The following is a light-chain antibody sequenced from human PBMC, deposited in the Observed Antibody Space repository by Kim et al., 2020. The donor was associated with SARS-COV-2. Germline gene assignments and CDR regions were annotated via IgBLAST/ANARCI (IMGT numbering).Light chain of an antibody. CDR3: AAWDDSLRGKV. CDR2: RNN. V-gene: IGLV1-47*02. Sequence: GQTVTIYWSGSRSNIGSNSVHWFQQFPGTTPKLLIYRNNQRPSGVPDRFSGSKSGTSASLAISGLRSEDEADYYCAAWDDSLRGKVFGGGTKLTVL. CDR1: RSNIGSNS. J-gene: IGLJ3*02.